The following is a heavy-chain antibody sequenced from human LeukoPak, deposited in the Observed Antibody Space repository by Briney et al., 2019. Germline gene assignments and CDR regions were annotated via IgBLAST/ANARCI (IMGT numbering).Heavy chain of an antibody. D-gene: IGHD5-18*01. CDR2: INAYNGDT. CDR3: ARDRDTAMVTGSDY. J-gene: IGHJ4*02. V-gene: IGHV1-18*01. Sequence: GAAVKVSCKASGYIFTSYGISWVRQAPGQGLEWMGWINAYNGDTNYAQKFQGRVTMTTDTSTSTAYMELRSLRSDDTAVYYCARDRDTAMVTGSDYWGQGTLVTVSS. CDR1: GYIFTSYG.